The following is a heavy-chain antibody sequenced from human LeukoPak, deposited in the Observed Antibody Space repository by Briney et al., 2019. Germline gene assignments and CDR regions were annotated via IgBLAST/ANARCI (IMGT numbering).Heavy chain of an antibody. CDR2: IRSKANSYAT. Sequence: PGGSLRLSCAASGFTFSGSAMHWVRQASGKGLEWVGRIRSKANSYATAYAASVKGRFTISGDDSKNTAYLQMNSLKTEDTAVYYCTRRKNYDFWSGLQGRGGYGMDVWGQGTTVTVSS. J-gene: IGHJ6*02. V-gene: IGHV3-73*01. CDR3: TRRKNYDFWSGLQGRGGYGMDV. D-gene: IGHD3-3*01. CDR1: GFTFSGSA.